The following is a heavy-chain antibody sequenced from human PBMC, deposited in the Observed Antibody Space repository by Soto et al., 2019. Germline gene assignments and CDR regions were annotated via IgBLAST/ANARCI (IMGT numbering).Heavy chain of an antibody. Sequence: QVQLVQSGTKMKKAGAAEKVSCNTTGYSYTRYNIHWVRETPGQRLEWMGVIDPRDGTTNYAQRFQGRVTLTRDTSTSTVYMDLTSLSSEDTAVYYCARDLQTYHSSGYDPGYWGQGTLVSVSS. V-gene: IGHV1-46*01. J-gene: IGHJ4*02. CDR3: ARDLQTYHSSGYDPGY. D-gene: IGHD3-22*01. CDR2: IDPRDGTT. CDR1: GYSYTRYN.